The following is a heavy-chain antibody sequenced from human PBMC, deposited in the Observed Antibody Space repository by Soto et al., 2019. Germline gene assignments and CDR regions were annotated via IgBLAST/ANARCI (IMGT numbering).Heavy chain of an antibody. D-gene: IGHD2-21*02. V-gene: IGHV4-31*03. Sequence: NPSETLSLTCTVSGGSISSGGYYWSWIRQHPGKGLEWIGYIYYSGSTYYNPSLKSRVTISVDTSKNQFSLKLSSVTAADTAVYYCARGGVVTAIIENWFDPWGQGTLVTVSS. CDR1: GGSISSGGYY. J-gene: IGHJ5*02. CDR3: ARGGVVTAIIENWFDP. CDR2: IYYSGST.